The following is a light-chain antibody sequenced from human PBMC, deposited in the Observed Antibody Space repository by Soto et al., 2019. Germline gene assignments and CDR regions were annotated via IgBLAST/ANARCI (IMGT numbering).Light chain of an antibody. CDR2: DSS. V-gene: IGKV1D-16*01. CDR1: QGINSW. CDR3: QQYNIYPLT. Sequence: DVQMTQSPSSLSASVEDRVTITCRASQGINSWLAWYQQKPEKAPKSLIYDSSRLQTGVPSRFSCSGSGTDFTLTISNLQPEDSATYYCQQYNIYPLTFGGGTKWEIK. J-gene: IGKJ4*01.